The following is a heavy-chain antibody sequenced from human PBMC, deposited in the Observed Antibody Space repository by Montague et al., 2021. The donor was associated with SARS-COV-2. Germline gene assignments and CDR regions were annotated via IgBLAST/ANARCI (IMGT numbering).Heavy chain of an antibody. D-gene: IGHD3-10*01. CDR3: ARDREITMVRGAPLYGMDV. Sequence: SLRLSCAASGFTFSSYAMHWVRQAPGKGLERVAVISYDGSDKYYADSVKGRFTISRDNYKNTLYLQMNSLRAEDTAVYYCARDREITMVRGAPLYGMDVWGQGTTVTVSS. J-gene: IGHJ6*02. CDR2: ISYDGSDK. V-gene: IGHV3-30-3*01. CDR1: GFTFSSYA.